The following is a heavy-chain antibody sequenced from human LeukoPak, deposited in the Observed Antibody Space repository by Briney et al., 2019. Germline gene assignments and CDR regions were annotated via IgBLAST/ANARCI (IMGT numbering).Heavy chain of an antibody. CDR1: GYTFTSYG. V-gene: IGHV1-18*01. D-gene: IGHD3-10*01. CDR3: ASFGAGYGSGSYYYYGMDV. Sequence: ASVKVSCKASGYTFTSYGISWVRRAPGQGLEWMGWISAYNGNTNYAQKLQGRVTMTTDTSTSTAYMELRSLRSDDTAVYYCASFGAGYGSGSYYYYGMDVWGQGTTVTVSS. J-gene: IGHJ6*02. CDR2: ISAYNGNT.